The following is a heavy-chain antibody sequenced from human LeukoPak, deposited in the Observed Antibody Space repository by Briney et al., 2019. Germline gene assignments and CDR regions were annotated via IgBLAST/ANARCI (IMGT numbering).Heavy chain of an antibody. J-gene: IGHJ4*02. V-gene: IGHV1-18*04. D-gene: IGHD2-2*01. CDR2: ISTYNGST. Sequence: ASVRVSCKASGYTFISYGISWVRQAPGQGLEWMGWISTYNGSTKYAQKLQGRVTLTTDTSTRTVYMELRSLRSDDTAVYYCARARGSSSSQDYYVDYWGQGTLVTVSS. CDR3: ARARGSSSSQDYYVDY. CDR1: GYTFISYG.